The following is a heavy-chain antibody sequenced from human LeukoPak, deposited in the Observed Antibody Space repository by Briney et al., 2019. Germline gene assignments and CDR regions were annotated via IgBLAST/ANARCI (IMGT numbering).Heavy chain of an antibody. CDR1: GGTFSSYA. V-gene: IGHV1-69*04. J-gene: IGHJ3*02. Sequence: SVKVSCKASGGTFSSYAISWVRQAPGQGLEWMGRIIPILGIANYAQKFQGRVTITADKSTSTAYMELSSLRSEDTAVYYCARSRGRWLQLLGAFDIWGQGTMVTVSS. CDR3: ARSRGRWLQLLGAFDI. D-gene: IGHD5-24*01. CDR2: IIPILGIA.